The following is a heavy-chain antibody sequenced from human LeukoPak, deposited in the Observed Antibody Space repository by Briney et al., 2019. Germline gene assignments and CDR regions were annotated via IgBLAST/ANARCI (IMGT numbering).Heavy chain of an antibody. V-gene: IGHV3-7*03. CDR3: AKEGRSLQTY. D-gene: IGHD5-24*01. CDR2: IKEDGTET. J-gene: IGHJ4*02. Sequence: GGSLRLSCAASEFMFSSNWMSWVRLAPGKGLEWVANIKEDGTETYYVDSVKGRFTISRDNAKNSLYLQMNSLRVEDMAVYYCAKEGRSLQTYWGQGTLVTVSS. CDR1: EFMFSSNW.